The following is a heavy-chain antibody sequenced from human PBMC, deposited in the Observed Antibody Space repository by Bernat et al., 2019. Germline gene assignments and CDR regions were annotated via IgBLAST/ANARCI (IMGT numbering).Heavy chain of an antibody. CDR2: IYYSGST. V-gene: IGHV4-59*08. CDR1: GGSISSYY. CDR3: ARHGRGQLWSAFDY. J-gene: IGHJ4*02. Sequence: QVQLQESGPGLVKPSETLSLTCTVSGGSISSYYWSWIRQPPGKGLEWIGYIYYSGSTNYNPSLKSRVTISVDTSKNQFSLKLSSVTAADTAVYYCARHGRGQLWSAFDYWGQGTLVTVSS. D-gene: IGHD5-18*01.